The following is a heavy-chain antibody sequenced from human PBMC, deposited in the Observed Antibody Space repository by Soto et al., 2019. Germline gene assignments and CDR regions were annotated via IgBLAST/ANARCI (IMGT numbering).Heavy chain of an antibody. CDR3: ARSVFP. V-gene: IGHV4-31*03. Sequence: QVQLQESGPGLVKPSQTLSLTCTVSGGAISRGGYYWNWIRQHPGKGLEWIGYLYYSGSTYYNPSLKRRVTISVDTSKNQCSLKLRYVTAADTAVYYCARSVFPWGQGTLVTVSS. CDR2: LYYSGST. J-gene: IGHJ5*02. CDR1: GGAISRGGYY.